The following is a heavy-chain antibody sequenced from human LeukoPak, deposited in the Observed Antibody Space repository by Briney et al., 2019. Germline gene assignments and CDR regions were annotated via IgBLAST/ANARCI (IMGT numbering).Heavy chain of an antibody. CDR1: GVTFSGYA. J-gene: IGHJ5*01. Sequence: GGSLRLSCAASGVTFSGYAMNWVRQAPGTGLEWVSSISGTGGKTYYADSVKGRFTISRDNSNNTLYLQMDALRVEDTATYYCVKDRRNYFDTSGSFDSWGRGTLVTVSS. V-gene: IGHV3-23*01. D-gene: IGHD3-22*01. CDR2: ISGTGGKT. CDR3: VKDRRNYFDTSGSFDS.